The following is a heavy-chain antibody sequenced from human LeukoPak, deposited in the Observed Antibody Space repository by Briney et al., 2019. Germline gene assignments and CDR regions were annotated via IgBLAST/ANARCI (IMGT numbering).Heavy chain of an antibody. V-gene: IGHV3-23*01. D-gene: IGHD1-26*01. CDR3: AKENGSYYGGADY. J-gene: IGHJ4*02. Sequence: GGSLRLSCAASGFTSSSYAMGWVRQAPGKGLEWVSSISGSGGSTYYADSVKGRFTISRDNSKNTLYLQMNSLRADDTAVYYCAKENGSYYGGADYWGQGTLVTVSS. CDR1: GFTSSSYA. CDR2: ISGSGGST.